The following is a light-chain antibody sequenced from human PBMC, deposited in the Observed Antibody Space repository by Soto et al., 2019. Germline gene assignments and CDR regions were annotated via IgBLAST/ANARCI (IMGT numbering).Light chain of an antibody. V-gene: IGKV3-11*01. CDR1: QSVSSY. Sequence: EIVLTQTPATQSLSPGERATLSCRASQSVSSYLAWYQQKPGQAPRLLIYDASNRATGIPARFSGSGSGTDFTLTISSLEPEAFAVYYCQQRSNWPSITFGQGTRLEIK. CDR3: QQRSNWPSIT. J-gene: IGKJ5*01. CDR2: DAS.